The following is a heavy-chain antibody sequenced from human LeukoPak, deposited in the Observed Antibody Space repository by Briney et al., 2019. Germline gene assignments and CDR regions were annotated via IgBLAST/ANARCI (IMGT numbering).Heavy chain of an antibody. D-gene: IGHD3-22*01. CDR2: IRYDGSNK. Sequence: GGSLRLSCAASGFIFNSYGMHWVRQAPGKGLEWVAFIRYDGSNKYYADSVKGRFTISRDNSKNTLYLQMSSLRAEDTAVYYCSITMIVVPSHHKYYFDYWGQGTLVTVSS. V-gene: IGHV3-30*02. J-gene: IGHJ4*02. CDR3: SITMIVVPSHHKYYFDY. CDR1: GFIFNSYG.